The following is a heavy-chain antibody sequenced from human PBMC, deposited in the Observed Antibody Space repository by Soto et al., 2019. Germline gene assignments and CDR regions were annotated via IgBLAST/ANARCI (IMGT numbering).Heavy chain of an antibody. CDR1: GFTFRSYS. J-gene: IGHJ5*02. V-gene: IGHV3-48*02. CDR3: ARDNGIAGSFDP. Sequence: GGSLRLSCAASGFTFRSYSMNWVRQAPGKWLEWVSYISISSRTIYYADSVKGRFTISRDDAKNSLYLQMNSLRDEDTSVYYCARDNGIAGSFDPWGQGXLVTVSS. CDR2: ISISSRTI. D-gene: IGHD6-13*01.